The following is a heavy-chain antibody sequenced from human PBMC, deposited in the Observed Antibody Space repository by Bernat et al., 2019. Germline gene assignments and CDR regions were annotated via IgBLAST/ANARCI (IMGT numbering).Heavy chain of an antibody. V-gene: IGHV2-26*01. CDR2: IFSNDEK. Sequence: QVTLKESGPVLVKPTETLTLTCTVSGFSLSTARMGVSWIRQPPGKALEWLAHIFSNDEKSYSTSLKSRLTISKDTSKSQVVLTLTNMDLVDTATYYCARLGYCSSTSCPGYYFDYWGQGTLVTVSS. CDR1: GFSLSTARMG. D-gene: IGHD2-2*01. CDR3: ARLGYCSSTSCPGYYFDY. J-gene: IGHJ4*02.